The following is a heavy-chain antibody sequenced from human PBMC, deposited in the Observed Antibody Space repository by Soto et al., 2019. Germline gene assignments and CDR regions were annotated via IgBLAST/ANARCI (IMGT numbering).Heavy chain of an antibody. D-gene: IGHD5-12*01. V-gene: IGHV4-59*01. J-gene: IGHJ4*02. Sequence: SETLSLTCTVSGGSISSYYWSWIRQPPGKGLEWIGYIYYSGSTNYNPSLKSRVTISVDTSKNQFSLKLSSVTAADTAVYYCARTNTDIVATIGADYFDYWGQGTLVTVSS. CDR1: GGSISSYY. CDR2: IYYSGST. CDR3: ARTNTDIVATIGADYFDY.